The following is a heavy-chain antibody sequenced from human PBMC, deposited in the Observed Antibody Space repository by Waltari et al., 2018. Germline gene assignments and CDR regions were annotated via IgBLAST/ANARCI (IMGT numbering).Heavy chain of an antibody. CDR1: GGTFSSYA. CDR3: ARERSSSSWYGGWFDP. CDR2: IIPIFGTA. J-gene: IGHJ5*02. V-gene: IGHV1-69*14. Sequence: QVQLVQSGAEVRKPGSSVKVSCKASGGTFSSYAIRWVRLAPGQGLEWLGGIIPIFGTANYAQKFQGRVTITADKSTSTAYMELSSLRSEDTAVYYCARERSSSSWYGGWFDPWGQGTLVTVSS. D-gene: IGHD6-13*01.